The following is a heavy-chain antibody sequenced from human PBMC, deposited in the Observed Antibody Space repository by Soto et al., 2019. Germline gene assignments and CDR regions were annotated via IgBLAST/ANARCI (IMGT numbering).Heavy chain of an antibody. CDR1: GFTVSNNY. D-gene: IGHD4-17*01. CDR2: LYVGGST. V-gene: IGHV3-53*01. Sequence: EVQLVESGGNLIQPGGSLRLSCAAPGFTVSNNYMSWVRQAPGKGLEWVSTLYVGGSTYYSDSVKGRFTISRDISQNTLYLQMNSLTADDTAVYFCARIRIDYGGQSGSGGFDNWGRGTMVTVSS. CDR3: ARIRIDYGGQSGSGGFDN. J-gene: IGHJ3*02.